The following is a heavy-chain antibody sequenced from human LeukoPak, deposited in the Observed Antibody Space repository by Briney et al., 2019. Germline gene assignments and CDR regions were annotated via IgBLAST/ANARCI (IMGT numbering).Heavy chain of an antibody. CDR1: EFTFNTYA. Sequence: GGSLRLSCAASEFTFNTYAMSWVRQAPGKGLEWVSSIRGSGGNTYYADSVKGRFTISRDNSKNTLYLQMNSLRAEDTAVYYCAKDQRDNILTTYPYIFWDYWGQGTLVTVSS. D-gene: IGHD3-9*01. CDR3: AKDQRDNILTTYPYIFWDY. V-gene: IGHV3-23*01. CDR2: IRGSGGNT. J-gene: IGHJ4*02.